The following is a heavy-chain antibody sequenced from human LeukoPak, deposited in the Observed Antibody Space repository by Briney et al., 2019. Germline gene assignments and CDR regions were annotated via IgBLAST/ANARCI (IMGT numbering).Heavy chain of an antibody. V-gene: IGHV3-23*01. J-gene: IGHJ4*02. CDR1: GFTFSSYA. Sequence: SGGSLRLSCAASGFTFSSYAMSWVRQAPGKGLEWVSAISGSGGSTYYADSVKGRFTISRDNSKNTLYLQMNSLRAEDTAVYYCAKDPDIVVVTAADYWGQGTLVTVSS. D-gene: IGHD2-21*02. CDR3: AKDPDIVVVTAADY. CDR2: ISGSGGST.